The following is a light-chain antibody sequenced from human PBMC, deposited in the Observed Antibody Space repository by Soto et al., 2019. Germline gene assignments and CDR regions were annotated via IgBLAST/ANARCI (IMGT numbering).Light chain of an antibody. CDR3: QQYNNWPPE. CDR2: GAS. Sequence: EIVLTQSPVTLSVSTGERATPSCRASQSISSNLAWYQHKPSQAPRLLISGASTRATGIPARFSGSVSGTAFTLTISSLQSEDFAVYYCQQYNNWPPEFGQGTKVDSK. J-gene: IGKJ1*01. CDR1: QSISSN. V-gene: IGKV3-15*01.